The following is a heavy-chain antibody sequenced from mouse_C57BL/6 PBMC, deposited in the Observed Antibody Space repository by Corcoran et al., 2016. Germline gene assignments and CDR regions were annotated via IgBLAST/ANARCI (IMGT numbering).Heavy chain of an antibody. CDR1: GYTFTDYY. D-gene: IGHD1-1*01. J-gene: IGHJ2*01. CDR3: ARSYYGSSGNFDY. CDR2: INPNNGGT. Sequence: EVQLQQSGPELVKPGASVKISCKASGYTFTDYYMNWVKQSHGKSLEWIGDINPNNGGTSYNQKFKGKATLTVDKSSSTAYMELRSLTSEDSAVYYCARSYYGSSGNFDYWGQGTTLTVSS. V-gene: IGHV1-26*01.